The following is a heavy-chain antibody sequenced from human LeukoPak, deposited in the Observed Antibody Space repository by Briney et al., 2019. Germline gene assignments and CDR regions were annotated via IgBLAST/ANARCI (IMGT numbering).Heavy chain of an antibody. J-gene: IGHJ5*02. CDR2: IYPGDSDT. D-gene: IGHD3-9*01. V-gene: IGHV5-51*01. CDR3: ARRYYDILTGYPALGFDP. CDR1: RYPFTSYW. Sequence: GGSLKISRPGSRYPFTSYWIGWVRQVPGKGRGWVGIIYPGDSDTRYSPSFQGQVTISADKSISTAYLQWSSLKASDTIMYFCARRYYDILTGYPALGFDPWGQGTLVTVSS.